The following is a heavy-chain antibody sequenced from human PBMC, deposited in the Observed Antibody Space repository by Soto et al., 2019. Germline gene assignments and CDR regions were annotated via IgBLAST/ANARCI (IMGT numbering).Heavy chain of an antibody. D-gene: IGHD2-2*01. CDR1: GGTFSSYA. CDR2: IIPIFGTA. V-gene: IGHV1-69*12. CDR3: ARAYRPGYYYYYGMDV. Sequence: QLVQSGPGVRKPGSSWKVSGKAPGGTFSSYAISWVRQPPGQGLGGRGGIIPIFGTANYAQKFQGRVTITADESTSTAYMELSSLRSEDTAVYYCARAYRPGYYYYYGMDVWGQGTTVTVSS. J-gene: IGHJ6*02.